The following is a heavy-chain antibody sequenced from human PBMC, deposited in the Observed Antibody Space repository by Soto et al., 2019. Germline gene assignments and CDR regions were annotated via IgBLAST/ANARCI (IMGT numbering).Heavy chain of an antibody. CDR1: GFTFSSYG. J-gene: IGHJ3*02. D-gene: IGHD3-22*01. CDR2: IWYDGSNK. CDR3: ARGDSSGYYFRDAFDI. V-gene: IGHV3-33*01. Sequence: QVQLVESGGGVVQPGRSLRLSCAASGFTFSSYGMHWVRQAPGKGLEWLAVIWYDGSNKYYADSVKGRFTISRDNSKNTLYLQMNSLRAEDTAVYYCARGDSSGYYFRDAFDIWGQGTMVTVSS.